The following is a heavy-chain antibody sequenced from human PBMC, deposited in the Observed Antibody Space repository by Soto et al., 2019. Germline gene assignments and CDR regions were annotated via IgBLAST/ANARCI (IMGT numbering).Heavy chain of an antibody. CDR3: AKNRGSGNPMYYDMGV. D-gene: IGHD3-10*01. CDR1: GFTFSAYA. J-gene: IGHJ6*02. V-gene: IGHV3-23*01. CDR2: IKSSGDRT. Sequence: EVQLLESGGGLVQPGGSLRLSCAVSGFTFSAYAMSWVRQAPGKGLEWVSAIKSSGDRTFYADSVQGRFSISRDDSKKTLYLQMDRLRAEDTAVYHCAKNRGSGNPMYYDMGVWGQGTTVTVSS.